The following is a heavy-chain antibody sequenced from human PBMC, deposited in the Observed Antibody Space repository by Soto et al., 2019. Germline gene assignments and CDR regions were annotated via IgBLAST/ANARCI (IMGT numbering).Heavy chain of an antibody. CDR3: ARQYYYGSGSYGDYYYYGTDV. Sequence: SETLSLTCTVSGGSISSSSYYWGWIRQPPGKGLEWIGSIYYSGSTYYNPSLKSRVTISVDTSKNQFSLKLSSVTAADTAVYYCARQYYYGSGSYGDYYYYGTDVWGQGTTVTVSS. V-gene: IGHV4-39*01. J-gene: IGHJ6*02. CDR1: GGSISSSSYY. D-gene: IGHD3-10*01. CDR2: IYYSGST.